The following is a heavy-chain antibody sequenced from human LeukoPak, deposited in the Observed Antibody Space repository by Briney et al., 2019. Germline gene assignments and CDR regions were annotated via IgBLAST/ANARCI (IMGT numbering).Heavy chain of an antibody. V-gene: IGHV3-21*01. Sequence: GGSLRLSCAASGFTFSSYSMNWVRQAPGKGLEWVSSISSSGSYIYYADSVKGRFTISRDNAKNSLYLQMNSLRAEDTAVYYCARGQQRIDYWGQGTLVTVSS. CDR3: ARGQQRIDY. CDR1: GFTFSSYS. D-gene: IGHD6-13*01. J-gene: IGHJ4*02. CDR2: ISSSGSYI.